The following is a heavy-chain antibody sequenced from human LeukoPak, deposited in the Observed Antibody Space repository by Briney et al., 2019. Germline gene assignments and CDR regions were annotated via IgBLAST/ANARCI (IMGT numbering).Heavy chain of an antibody. J-gene: IGHJ3*02. CDR2: INPNSGGT. Sequence: ASVKVSCKASGYTFTSYYMHWVRQAPGQGLEWMGRINPNSGGTNYAQKFQGRVTMTRDTSISTAYMELSRLRSEDTAVYYCARLNEMATMDPLLQNDAFDIWGQGTMVTVSS. V-gene: IGHV1-2*06. CDR3: ARLNEMATMDPLLQNDAFDI. CDR1: GYTFTSYY. D-gene: IGHD5-24*01.